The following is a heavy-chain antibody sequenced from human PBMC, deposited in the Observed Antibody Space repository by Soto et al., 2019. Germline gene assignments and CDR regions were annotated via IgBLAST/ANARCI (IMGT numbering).Heavy chain of an antibody. CDR1: GFTFSSYA. D-gene: IGHD3-3*01. V-gene: IGHV3-23*01. J-gene: IGHJ4*02. CDR2: ISGSGGST. Sequence: GGSLRLSCAASGFTFSSYAMSWVRQAPGKGLEWVSAISGSGGSTYYADSVKGRFTISRDNSKNTLYLQMNSLRAEDTAVYYCAKRRGVSLLRFLEWLFGDDYWGQGTLVTVSS. CDR3: AKRRGVSLLRFLEWLFGDDY.